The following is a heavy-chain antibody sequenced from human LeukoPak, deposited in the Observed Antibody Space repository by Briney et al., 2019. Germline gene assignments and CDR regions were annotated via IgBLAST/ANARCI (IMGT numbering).Heavy chain of an antibody. CDR1: GYSIISGFS. D-gene: IGHD3-16*01. V-gene: IGHV4-38-2*02. J-gene: IGHJ5*02. Sequence: PSETLSLTCTVSGYSIISGFSWGWFRHSPGKVLEWLGAISYNGITDYNPSLKSRVTISRDTSKNQFSLRLTSVTAADAALYFCAREGAVPGIDPWGQGTLVTVSS. CDR2: ISYNGIT. CDR3: AREGAVPGIDP.